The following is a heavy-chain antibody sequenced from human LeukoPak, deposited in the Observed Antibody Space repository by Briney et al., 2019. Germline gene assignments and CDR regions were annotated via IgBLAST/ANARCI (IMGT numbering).Heavy chain of an antibody. J-gene: IGHJ3*02. CDR1: GGSISSYY. V-gene: IGHV4-59*12. CDR3: ARDGRWLQLGDAFDI. Sequence: PSETLSLTCTVSGGSISSYYWSWIRQPPGKGLEWIGYIFYTGSTNYNPSLKSRVTISVLTSKNRFSLKLSSVAAADTAVYYCARDGRWLQLGDAFDIWGQGTMVTVSS. D-gene: IGHD5-24*01. CDR2: IFYTGST.